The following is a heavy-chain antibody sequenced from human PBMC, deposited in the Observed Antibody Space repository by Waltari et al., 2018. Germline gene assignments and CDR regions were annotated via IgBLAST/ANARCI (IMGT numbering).Heavy chain of an antibody. D-gene: IGHD6-19*01. CDR2: ISVYNGNT. CDR1: GYSFTSYG. Sequence: QVQLVQSGAEVKKPGASVKVSCKDAGYSFTSYGIRWVRQAPGQGLERMGWISVYNGNTKYAQKFQGRVTLTTDTSTSTAYMELRSLTSDDTAVYYCARGGSGWHSDYWGQGTLVTVSS. J-gene: IGHJ4*02. V-gene: IGHV1-18*04. CDR3: ARGGSGWHSDY.